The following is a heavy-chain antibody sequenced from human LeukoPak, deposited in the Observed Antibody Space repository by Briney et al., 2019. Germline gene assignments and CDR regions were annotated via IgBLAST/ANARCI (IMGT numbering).Heavy chain of an antibody. V-gene: IGHV3-11*01. CDR1: GFTFSDYY. Sequence: GGSLRLSCAASGFTFSDYYMSWIRQAPGKGLEWVSYFSSSGSTIYYADSVKGRFTISRDNAKNSLYLQMNSLRAEDTAVYYCVRGSRRKGNYYYGMDVWGQGTTVTVSS. CDR3: VRGSRRKGNYYYGMDV. D-gene: IGHD6-13*01. CDR2: FSSSGSTI. J-gene: IGHJ6*02.